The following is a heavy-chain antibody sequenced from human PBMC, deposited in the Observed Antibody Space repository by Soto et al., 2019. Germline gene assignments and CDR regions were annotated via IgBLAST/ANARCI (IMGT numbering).Heavy chain of an antibody. D-gene: IGHD3-3*01. CDR3: ARASGLTVSYGMDV. CDR2: IYYSGST. CDR1: GGSISSYY. V-gene: IGHV4-59*01. Sequence: ASETLSLTCTVSGGSISSYYWSWIRQPPGKGLEWIGYIYYSGSTNYNPSLKSRVTISVDTSKNQFSLGLSSVTAADTAVYYCARASGLTVSYGMDVWGQGTTVTVSS. J-gene: IGHJ6*02.